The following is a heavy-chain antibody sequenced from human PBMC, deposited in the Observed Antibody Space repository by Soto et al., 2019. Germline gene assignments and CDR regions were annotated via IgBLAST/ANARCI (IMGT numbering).Heavy chain of an antibody. Sequence: QVQLVQSGAEVRKPGSSVKVSCEASGGTFSSYALNWMRQAPGQGLEWMGGIIPLFGTTTYAEKFQGRDTITADESTRTAFLELSSLTSEDTAVYYCARDGGGATFDYWGQGTLVTVSS. V-gene: IGHV1-69*12. D-gene: IGHD1-26*01. CDR3: ARDGGGATFDY. CDR1: GGTFSSYA. CDR2: IIPLFGTT. J-gene: IGHJ4*02.